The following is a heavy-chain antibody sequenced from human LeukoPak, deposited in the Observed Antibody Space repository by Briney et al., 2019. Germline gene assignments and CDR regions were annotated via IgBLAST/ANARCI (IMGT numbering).Heavy chain of an antibody. CDR2: INHSGST. CDR3: VNGKILWDAFDI. D-gene: IGHD2-8*01. V-gene: IGHV4-34*01. CDR1: GGSFSPYY. Sequence: KTSETLSLTCAVYGGSFSPYYWSWIRQLPGKGLEWIGEINHSGSTNYNPSLKSRVTISVDTSKNQFSLKLSSVTAADTAVYYCVNGKILWDAFDIWGQGTVVTVSS. J-gene: IGHJ3*02.